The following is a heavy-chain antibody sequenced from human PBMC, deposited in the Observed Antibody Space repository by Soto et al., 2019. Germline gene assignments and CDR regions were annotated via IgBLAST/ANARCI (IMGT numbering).Heavy chain of an antibody. Sequence: PVQSLKISCRGSGYSFTTHWITRVRQTPGKGLEWMGRIDPSNSYINYNPSFQGRVTISADKSISTAYLQWGSLRASDTAMYFCARXRVPAAPPNYFYPGLDVWGQGTTVTVSS. V-gene: IGHV5-10-1*04. J-gene: IGHJ6*02. CDR2: IDPSNSYI. CDR1: GYSFTTHW. CDR3: ARXRVPAAPPNYFYPGLDV. D-gene: IGHD2-2*01.